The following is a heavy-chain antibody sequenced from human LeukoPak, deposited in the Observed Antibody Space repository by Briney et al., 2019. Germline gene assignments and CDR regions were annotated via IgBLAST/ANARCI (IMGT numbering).Heavy chain of an antibody. CDR2: INPSGGST. V-gene: IGHV1-46*01. D-gene: IGHD3-10*01. CDR1: GGTFSSYA. J-gene: IGHJ4*02. CDR3: ASGGSMVY. Sequence: ASVKVSCKASGGTFSSYAISWVRQPPGQGLEWMGIINPSGGSTSYAQKFQGRVTMTRDTSTSTVYMELSSLRSEDTAVYYCASGGSMVYWGQGSLVSVSS.